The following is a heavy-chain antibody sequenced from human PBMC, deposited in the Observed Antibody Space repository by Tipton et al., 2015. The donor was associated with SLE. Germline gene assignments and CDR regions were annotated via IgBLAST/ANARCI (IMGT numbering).Heavy chain of an antibody. V-gene: IGHV1-18*01. CDR1: GYTFTSYG. CDR2: ISAYNGNT. D-gene: IGHD5-12*01. Sequence: QSGAEVKKPGASVKVSCKASGYTFTSYGISWVRQAPGQGLEWMGWISAYNGNTNYAQKLQGRVTMTTDTSTSTAYMELRSLRSDDTAVYYCAREGQGIVATTYYYYYGMDVWGQGTTVTVSS. J-gene: IGHJ6*02. CDR3: AREGQGIVATTYYYYYGMDV.